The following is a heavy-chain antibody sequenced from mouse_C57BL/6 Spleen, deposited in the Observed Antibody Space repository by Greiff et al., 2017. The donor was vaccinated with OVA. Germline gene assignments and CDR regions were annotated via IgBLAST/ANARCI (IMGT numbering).Heavy chain of an antibody. CDR2: IYPRSGNT. D-gene: IGHD1-1*01. J-gene: IGHJ4*01. CDR3: SKWDYGSSYHAMDY. Sequence: VQRVESGAELARPGASVKLSCKASGYTFTSYGISWVKQRTGQGLEWIGEIYPRSGNTYYTEKFKGKATLSADKSSSTAYMELRSLTSVDSAVYFCSKWDYGSSYHAMDYWGQGTSVTVSS. V-gene: IGHV1-81*01. CDR1: GYTFTSYG.